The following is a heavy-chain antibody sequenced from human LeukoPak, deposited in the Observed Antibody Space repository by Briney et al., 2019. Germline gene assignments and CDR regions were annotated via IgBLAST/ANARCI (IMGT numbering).Heavy chain of an antibody. D-gene: IGHD3-9*01. CDR2: IYYSGST. CDR3: ATVPVKYYDILTGYYPAFDY. V-gene: IGHV4-59*08. CDR1: GGSISSYY. J-gene: IGHJ4*02. Sequence: PSETLSLTCTVSGGSISSYYWSWIRQPPGKGLEWIGYIYYSGSTNYNPSLKSRVTISVDTSKNQFSLKLSSVTAADTAVYYCATVPVKYYDILTGYYPAFDYWGQGTLVTVSS.